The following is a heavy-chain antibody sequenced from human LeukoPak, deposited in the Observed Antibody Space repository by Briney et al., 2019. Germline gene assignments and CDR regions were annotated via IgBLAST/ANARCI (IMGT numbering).Heavy chain of an antibody. D-gene: IGHD1-26*01. CDR2: ISSSSSYI. CDR3: ARGALVGATRGYYFDY. J-gene: IGHJ4*02. Sequence: GGSLRLSCAASGFTFSSYSMNWVRQAPGKGLEWVSSISSSSSYIYYADSVKGRFTISRDNAKNSLYLQMNSLRAEDTAVYYCARGALVGATRGYYFDYWGQGTLVTVSS. CDR1: GFTFSSYS. V-gene: IGHV3-21*01.